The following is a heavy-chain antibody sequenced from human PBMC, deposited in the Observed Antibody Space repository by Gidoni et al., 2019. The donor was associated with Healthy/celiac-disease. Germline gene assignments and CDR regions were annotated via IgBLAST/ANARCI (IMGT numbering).Heavy chain of an antibody. Sequence: QVQLQESGPGLVKPSQTLSRTCTVSACSISSGDYYWRWIRQPSGKGLEWIGYIYYSGSTYYNPSLKSRVTISVDTSKNPFSLKLSSVTAADTAVYYCAREGVGVVAVNYWGQGTLVTVSS. D-gene: IGHD3-16*01. CDR3: AREGVGVVAVNY. CDR2: IYYSGST. J-gene: IGHJ4*02. CDR1: ACSISSGDYY. V-gene: IGHV4-30-4*01.